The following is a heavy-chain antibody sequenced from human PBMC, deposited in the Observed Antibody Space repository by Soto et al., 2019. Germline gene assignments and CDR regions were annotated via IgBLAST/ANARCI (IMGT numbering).Heavy chain of an antibody. Sequence: EVQLLESGGGLVQPGGSLRLSCAASGFTFSSYAMSWVRQAPGKGLEWVSAISGSGGSTYSADSVKGRFTISRDNSENTMYLQMNRLRDEDTAVYYCAKDHAAARPATFDYGGQGTLVTVSS. CDR2: ISGSGGST. D-gene: IGHD6-13*01. CDR3: AKDHAAARPATFDY. J-gene: IGHJ4*02. V-gene: IGHV3-23*01. CDR1: GFTFSSYA.